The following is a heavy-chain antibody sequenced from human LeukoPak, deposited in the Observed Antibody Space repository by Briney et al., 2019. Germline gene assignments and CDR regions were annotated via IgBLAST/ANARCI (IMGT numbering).Heavy chain of an antibody. CDR3: ARVVYNWNYVGHFDY. V-gene: IGHV1-69*05. CDR1: GGTFSSYA. J-gene: IGHJ4*02. Sequence: SVKVSCKASGGTFSSYAISWVRQAPGQGLEWMGGIIPIFGTANYAQKFQGRVTITTDESTSTAYMEPSSLRSEDTAVYYCARVVYNWNYVGHFDYWGQGTLVTVSS. D-gene: IGHD1-7*01. CDR2: IIPIFGTA.